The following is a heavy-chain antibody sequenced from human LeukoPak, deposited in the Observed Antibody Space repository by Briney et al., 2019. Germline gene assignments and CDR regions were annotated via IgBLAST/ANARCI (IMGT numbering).Heavy chain of an antibody. D-gene: IGHD3-10*01. CDR2: IYPGDSDT. V-gene: IGHV5-51*01. Sequence: GESLKISCKGSGYSFTSYWIGWVRQMPGKGLEWMGIIYPGDSDTRYSPSFQGQVTISADKSISTAYLQWSSLKASDTAMYYCARQGDTAGSGSYFGAFDIWGQGTMVTVSS. CDR1: GYSFTSYW. J-gene: IGHJ3*02. CDR3: ARQGDTAGSGSYFGAFDI.